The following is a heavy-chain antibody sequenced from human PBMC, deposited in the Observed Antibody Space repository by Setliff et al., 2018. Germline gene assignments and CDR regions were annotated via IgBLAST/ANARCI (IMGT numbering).Heavy chain of an antibody. V-gene: IGHV1-69*10. Sequence: EASVKVSCKASGGTFSSYAISWVRQAPGQGLEWMGGIIPILGIANYAQKFQGRVTITADKSTSTAYMEMSSLRSEDTALYYCARDPAYYDSDFQHWGQGTLVTVSS. CDR3: ARDPAYYDSDFQH. J-gene: IGHJ1*01. D-gene: IGHD3-22*01. CDR1: GGTFSSYA. CDR2: IIPILGIA.